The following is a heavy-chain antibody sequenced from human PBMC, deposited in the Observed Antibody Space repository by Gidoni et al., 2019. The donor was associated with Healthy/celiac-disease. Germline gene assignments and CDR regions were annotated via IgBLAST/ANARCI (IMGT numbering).Heavy chain of an antibody. CDR3: ATLGNLAVAGKFWFDP. D-gene: IGHD6-19*01. Sequence: QLQLQESGPGLVKPSETLSLTCTVSGGSISSSSYYWGWIRQPPGKGLEWSGSIYYSGSTYYNPSLKSRVTISVDTSKNQFSLKLSSVTAADTAVYYCATLGNLAVAGKFWFDPWGQGTLVTVSS. CDR2: IYYSGST. CDR1: GGSISSSSYY. J-gene: IGHJ5*02. V-gene: IGHV4-39*01.